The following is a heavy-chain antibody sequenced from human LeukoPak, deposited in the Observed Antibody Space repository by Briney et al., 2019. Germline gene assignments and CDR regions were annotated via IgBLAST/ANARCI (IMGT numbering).Heavy chain of an antibody. CDR3: ARDPSSGWYGYYYYYMDV. Sequence: ASVKVSCKASGYTFTSYGISWVRQAPGQGLEWMGWISAYNGNTNYAQKLQGRVTMTTDTSTSTAYMELRSLRSDDTDVYYCARDPSSGWYGYYYYYMDVWGKGTTVTVSS. CDR1: GYTFTSYG. CDR2: ISAYNGNT. V-gene: IGHV1-18*01. D-gene: IGHD6-19*01. J-gene: IGHJ6*03.